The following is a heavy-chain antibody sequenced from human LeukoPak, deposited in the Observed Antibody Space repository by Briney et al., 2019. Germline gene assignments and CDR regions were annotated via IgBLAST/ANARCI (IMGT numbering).Heavy chain of an antibody. V-gene: IGHV3-23*01. CDR1: GFTFSTYA. D-gene: IGHD5-24*01. CDR2: VSDIGRST. CDR3: AKRGMTTIKEGFDF. Sequence: GGSLRLSCAASGFTFSTYAMSWVRQAPGKGPEWVSAVSDIGRSTYYADSVKGRFTISRDNSKNTLYLHMNSLRAEDTAVYHCAKRGMTTIKEGFDFWGQGTLVTVSS. J-gene: IGHJ4*02.